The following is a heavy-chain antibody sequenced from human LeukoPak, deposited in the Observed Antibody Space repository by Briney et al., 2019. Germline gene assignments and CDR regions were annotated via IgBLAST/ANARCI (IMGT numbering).Heavy chain of an antibody. CDR2: INPNSGGT. Sequence: GASVKVSCKASGYTFTGYYMHWVRQAPGQGLEWMGWINPNSGGTNYAQKFQGWVTMTRDTSISTAYMELSRLRSDDTAVYYCARDLGGHGLMSEVGNYWGQGTLVTVSS. CDR3: ARDLGGHGLMSEVGNY. CDR1: GYTFTGYY. J-gene: IGHJ4*02. V-gene: IGHV1-2*04. D-gene: IGHD2-15*01.